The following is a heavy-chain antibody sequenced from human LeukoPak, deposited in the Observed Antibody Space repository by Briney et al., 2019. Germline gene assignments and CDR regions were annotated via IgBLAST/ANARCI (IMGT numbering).Heavy chain of an antibody. CDR3: AREGSMTARPFVSIDY. CDR1: GGSISSYY. D-gene: IGHD6-6*01. J-gene: IGHJ4*02. V-gene: IGHV4-4*07. Sequence: PSQTLSLTCTVSGGSISSYYWSWIRQPAGKGLEWIGRMYISGSTNYNPSLKSRVTMSVDTSKNQFSLELSSVTAADTAVYYCAREGSMTARPFVSIDYWGQGTLVTISS. CDR2: MYISGST.